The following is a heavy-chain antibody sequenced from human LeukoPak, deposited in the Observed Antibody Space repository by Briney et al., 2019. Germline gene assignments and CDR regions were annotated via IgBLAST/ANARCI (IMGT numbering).Heavy chain of an antibody. Sequence: PSETLSLTCTVSGDSISAGTYYWGWIRQPPGKGLEWIGTIHYSGGTYYNPSLKSRVTISVDTSKNQFSLKLTSATAADTAVYYCARDYYYDSIGSLAYGMDVWGQGTTVTVSS. CDR1: GDSISAGTYY. V-gene: IGHV4-39*02. CDR2: IHYSGGT. CDR3: ARDYYYDSIGSLAYGMDV. J-gene: IGHJ6*02. D-gene: IGHD3-22*01.